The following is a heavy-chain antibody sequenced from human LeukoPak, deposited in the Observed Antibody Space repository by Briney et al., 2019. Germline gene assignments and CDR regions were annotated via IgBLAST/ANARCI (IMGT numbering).Heavy chain of an antibody. D-gene: IGHD2-15*01. J-gene: IGHJ1*01. V-gene: IGHV3-48*01. CDR3: ARDGVGLHATLELQH. CDR1: GFTFSSYS. Sequence: PGGSLRLSCAASGFTFSSYSMNWVRQAPGKGLEWVSYISSSSSTIYYADSVKGRFTISRDNAKNSLYLQMNSLRAEDTAVYYCARDGVGLHATLELQHWGQGTLVTVSS. CDR2: ISSSSSTI.